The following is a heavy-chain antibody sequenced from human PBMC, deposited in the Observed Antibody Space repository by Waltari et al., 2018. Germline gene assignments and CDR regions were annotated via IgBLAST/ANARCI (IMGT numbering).Heavy chain of an antibody. J-gene: IGHJ3*02. CDR1: GFTFSNYG. V-gene: IGHV3-33*08. CDR3: AANFDI. Sequence: QVQLVESGGGVVQPGRSLRLSCAASGFTFSNYGMHWVRQAPGKGREWVAVIWHDGSNEDYAVSVKGLLTISRDNTKNTRYLQMSSLTGEYTARYYCAANFDIWGQGTMVTVSS. CDR2: IWHDGSNE.